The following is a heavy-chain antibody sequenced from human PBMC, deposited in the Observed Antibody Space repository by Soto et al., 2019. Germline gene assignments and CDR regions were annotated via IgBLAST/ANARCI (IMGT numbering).Heavy chain of an antibody. CDR3: ATLEASDYGDPPPYYFDY. J-gene: IGHJ4*02. V-gene: IGHV3-23*01. CDR2: ISGSGGST. D-gene: IGHD4-17*01. Sequence: EVQLLESGGGLVQPGGSLRLSCAASGFTFSSYAMSWVRQAPGKGLEWVSAISGSGGSTYYADSVKGRFTISRDNSKNTLYLQMTSLRAEDTAVYYCATLEASDYGDPPPYYFDYWGQGTLVTVSS. CDR1: GFTFSSYA.